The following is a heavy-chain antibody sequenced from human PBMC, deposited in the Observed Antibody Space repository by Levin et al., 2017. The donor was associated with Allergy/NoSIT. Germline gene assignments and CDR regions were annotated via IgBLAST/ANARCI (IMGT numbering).Heavy chain of an antibody. CDR1: GFTFSSYA. Sequence: ETLSLTCAASGFTFSSYAMSWVRQAPGKGLEWVSTISGSGDSTYYADSVKGRFTISRHDSKNTLYLQMNSLRAEDTAVYYCARQPFSGSYLGYWGQGTLVTVSS. D-gene: IGHD1-26*01. CDR2: ISGSGDST. J-gene: IGHJ4*02. V-gene: IGHV3-23*01. CDR3: ARQPFSGSYLGY.